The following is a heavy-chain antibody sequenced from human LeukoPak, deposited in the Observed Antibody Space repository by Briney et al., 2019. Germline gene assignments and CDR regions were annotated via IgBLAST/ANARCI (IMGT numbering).Heavy chain of an antibody. Sequence: GGSLRLSCAASGFTFSSYWMSWVRQAPGKGLEWVANIKQDGSEEYYVDSVKGRFTISRDNAKNSLYLQMNSLRAEDTAVYYCARFLVTMVRGEVLRYFDYWGQGTLVTVSS. CDR3: ARFLVTMVRGEVLRYFDY. V-gene: IGHV3-7*01. J-gene: IGHJ4*02. CDR2: IKQDGSEE. D-gene: IGHD3-10*01. CDR1: GFTFSSYW.